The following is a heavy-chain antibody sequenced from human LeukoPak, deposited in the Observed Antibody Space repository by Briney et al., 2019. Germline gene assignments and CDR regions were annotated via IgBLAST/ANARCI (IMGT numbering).Heavy chain of an antibody. CDR1: GGSISSGSYY. J-gene: IGHJ4*02. V-gene: IGHV4-61*02. CDR2: IYTSGST. CDR3: ARGPYSSSWSFDY. Sequence: SETLSLTCTVSGGSISSGSYYWSWIRHPAGKGLEWIGRIYTSGSTNYNPSLKSRVTISVDTSKNQFSLKLTSVTPADTAVYFCARGPYSSSWSFDYWGQGLLLTVSS. D-gene: IGHD6-13*01.